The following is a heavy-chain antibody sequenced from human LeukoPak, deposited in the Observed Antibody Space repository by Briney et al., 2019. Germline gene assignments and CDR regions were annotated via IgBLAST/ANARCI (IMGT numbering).Heavy chain of an antibody. CDR3: AKSMKYDFWSGYDYYFDY. CDR1: GFMFNGYS. V-gene: IGHV3-21*01. Sequence: GGSLRLSCAASGFMFNGYSMTWVRQAPGKGLEWVSYISGGSDYIYYTDSVKGRFTISRDNSKNTLYLQMNSLRAEDTAVYYCAKSMKYDFWSGYDYYFDYWGQGTLVTVSS. D-gene: IGHD3-3*01. CDR2: ISGGSDYI. J-gene: IGHJ4*02.